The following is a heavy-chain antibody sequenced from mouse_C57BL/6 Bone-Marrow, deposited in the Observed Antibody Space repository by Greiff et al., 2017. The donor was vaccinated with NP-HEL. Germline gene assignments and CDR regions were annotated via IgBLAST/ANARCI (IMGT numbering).Heavy chain of an antibody. CDR3: ARRGP. CDR1: GFTFSSYG. Sequence: EVKLMESGGDLVKPGGSLKLSCAASGFTFSSYGMSWVRQTPDKRLEWVATISSGGSYTYYPDSVKGRFTISRDNAKNTLYLKMSSLRSEDTAMYYCARRGPWGQGTLVTVSA. CDR2: ISSGGSYT. J-gene: IGHJ3*01. V-gene: IGHV5-6*02.